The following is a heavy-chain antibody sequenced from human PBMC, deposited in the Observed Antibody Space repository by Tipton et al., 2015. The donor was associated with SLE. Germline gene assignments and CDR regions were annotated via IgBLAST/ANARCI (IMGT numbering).Heavy chain of an antibody. CDR2: ISWNSNDI. CDR3: AKDHHNTIRFFTR. D-gene: IGHD3-3*01. CDR1: GFTLDEKA. Sequence: SLRLSCVASGFTLDEKAMHWVRQAPGKGLEWVSGISWNSNDIGYGDAVEGRFTISRDNAKNSLFLEMNDLRPEDTALYYCAKDHHNTIRFFTRRGRGTLVIVSS. J-gene: IGHJ4*02. V-gene: IGHV3-9*01.